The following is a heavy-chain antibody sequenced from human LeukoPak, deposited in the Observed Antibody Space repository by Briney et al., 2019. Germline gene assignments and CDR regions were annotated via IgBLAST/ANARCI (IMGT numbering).Heavy chain of an antibody. CDR1: GGSISSYY. Sequence: SETLSLTCTVSGGSISSYYWSWIRQPAGTGLEWIGRIYTSGSTNYNPSLKSRVTMSADTTKNQLSLKLSSVTTADTAVYYCARGALRVNYAFDIWGQGTMVTVSS. V-gene: IGHV4-4*07. J-gene: IGHJ3*02. CDR3: ARGALRVNYAFDI. D-gene: IGHD4-17*01. CDR2: IYTSGST.